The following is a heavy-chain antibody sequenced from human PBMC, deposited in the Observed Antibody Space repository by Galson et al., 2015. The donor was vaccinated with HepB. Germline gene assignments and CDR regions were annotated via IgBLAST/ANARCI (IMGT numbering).Heavy chain of an antibody. D-gene: IGHD2-2*01. Sequence: SVKVSCKASGYTFTSYDINWVRQATGQGLEWMGWMNPNSGNTGYAQKFQGRVTMTRNTSISTAYMELSSLRSEDTAVYYCARGRRKYCSGTSCPNWFDPWGQGPLVTVSS. CDR3: ARGRRKYCSGTSCPNWFDP. CDR1: GYTFTSYD. CDR2: MNPNSGNT. J-gene: IGHJ5*02. V-gene: IGHV1-8*01.